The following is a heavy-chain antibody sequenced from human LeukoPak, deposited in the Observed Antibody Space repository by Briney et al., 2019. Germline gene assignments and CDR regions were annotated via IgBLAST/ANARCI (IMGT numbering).Heavy chain of an antibody. CDR3: ARDRTTVTLFDY. CDR2: ISTDGAIT. CDR1: GFTFTSVW. Sequence: GGSLRLSCAASGFTFTSVWMHWFRQVPGRGLAWISRISTDGAITGYADSVKGRFTISRDNAKNTLYLQMNSLRAEDTAVYYCARDRTTVTLFDYWGQGALVTVSS. D-gene: IGHD4-17*01. V-gene: IGHV3-74*01. J-gene: IGHJ4*02.